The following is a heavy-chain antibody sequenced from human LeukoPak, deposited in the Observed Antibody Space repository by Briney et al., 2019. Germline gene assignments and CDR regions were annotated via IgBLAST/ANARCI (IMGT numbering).Heavy chain of an antibody. D-gene: IGHD3-10*01. CDR2: INSDGSTT. Sequence: GGSLRLPCGASGFAFSSYWMPWVRQAPGKGRVWISRINSDGSTTSYADSVKGRFTISRDNAKNTLYLQMNSLRAEDTAVYYCARGNYYGQDYWGQGTLVTVSS. CDR3: ARGNYYGQDY. J-gene: IGHJ4*02. V-gene: IGHV3-74*01. CDR1: GFAFSSYW.